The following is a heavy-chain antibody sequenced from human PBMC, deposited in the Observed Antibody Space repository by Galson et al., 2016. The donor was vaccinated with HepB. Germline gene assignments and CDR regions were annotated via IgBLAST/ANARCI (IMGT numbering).Heavy chain of an antibody. CDR1: GYTFTTYG. Sequence: SVKVSCKASGYTFTTYGIHWVRQAPGQGLEWMGRIRPQDGTSNYAQTFQARVSMTGDTSTDTAYLELSSLRTDDTAVYYCARGFDFCFWGQGNLVTVS. J-gene: IGHJ4*02. CDR3: ARGFDFCF. CDR2: IRPQDGTS. V-gene: IGHV1-24*01.